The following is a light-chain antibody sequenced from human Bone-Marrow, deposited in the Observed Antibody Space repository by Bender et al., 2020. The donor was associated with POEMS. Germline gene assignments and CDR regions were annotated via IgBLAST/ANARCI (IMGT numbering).Light chain of an antibody. CDR3: CSYAGDTTV. CDR1: RNDVGNYHY. J-gene: IGLJ3*02. Sequence: QSALTQPPSASGSLGQSVTISCTGSRNDVGNYHYLSWYQQHPGKAPKLIIYEVTKRPSGVSNRFSGSKSGNTASLTISGLQADDEADYYCCSYAGDTTVFGGGTKLTVL. CDR2: EVT. V-gene: IGLV2-23*02.